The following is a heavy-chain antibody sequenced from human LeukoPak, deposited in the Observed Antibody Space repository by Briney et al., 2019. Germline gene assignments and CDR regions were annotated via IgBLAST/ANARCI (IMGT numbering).Heavy chain of an antibody. Sequence: ASVKVSCKASGGTFSSYAISWVRQAPGQGLEWMGGIIPIFGTANYAQKFQGRVTITADKSTSTAYMELSSLRSEDTAVYYCARVNRYCSSTSCLDYWGQGTLVTVSS. CDR2: IIPIFGTA. CDR3: ARVNRYCSSTSCLDY. D-gene: IGHD2-2*01. J-gene: IGHJ4*02. V-gene: IGHV1-69*06. CDR1: GGTFSSYA.